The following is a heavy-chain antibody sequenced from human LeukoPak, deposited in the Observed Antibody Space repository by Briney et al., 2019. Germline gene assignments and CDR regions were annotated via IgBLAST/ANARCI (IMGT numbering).Heavy chain of an antibody. CDR1: GFTVSNNY. V-gene: IGHV3-53*01. CDR3: ARDGLGSRPLDY. Sequence: GGSLRLSCAASGFTVSNNYMSWVRQAPGKGLEWVSVIYSGGSTYYADSVKGRFTISRDNSKNTLYLQMNSLRAEDTAVYYCARDGLGSRPLDYWGQGTLVTVSS. D-gene: IGHD2-15*01. J-gene: IGHJ4*02. CDR2: IYSGGST.